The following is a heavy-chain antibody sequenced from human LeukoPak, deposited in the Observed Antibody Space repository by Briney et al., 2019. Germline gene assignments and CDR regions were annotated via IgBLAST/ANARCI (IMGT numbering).Heavy chain of an antibody. CDR3: AREPPGTSGNDY. CDR1: GYTFTGYY. CDR2: INANSGDT. Sequence: ASVKVSCKASGYTFTGYYMHWVRQAPGQGLEWMGWINANSGDTKYAQKFQGRVTMTRDTSINTAYMELSGLRPDDTAVYYCAREPPGTSGNDYWGQETLLTVSS. V-gene: IGHV1-2*02. J-gene: IGHJ4*02. D-gene: IGHD5-12*01.